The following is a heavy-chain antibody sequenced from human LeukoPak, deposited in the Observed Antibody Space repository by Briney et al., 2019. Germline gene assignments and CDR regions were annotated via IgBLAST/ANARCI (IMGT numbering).Heavy chain of an antibody. V-gene: IGHV4-39*01. CDR2: FYYSGST. CDR1: GCSISSSSYY. CDR3: ARHTYNWEWVY. Sequence: SETLSLTCTVSGCSISSSSYYWGWIRQPPGKGLEWIGSFYYSGSTYYNPSLKSRATISVDTSKNQFSLKLSSVTAADTAVYYCARHTYNWEWVYWGQGTLVTVSS. D-gene: IGHD1-20*01. J-gene: IGHJ4*02.